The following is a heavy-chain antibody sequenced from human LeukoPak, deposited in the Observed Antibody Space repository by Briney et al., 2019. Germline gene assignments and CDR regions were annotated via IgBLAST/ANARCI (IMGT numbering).Heavy chain of an antibody. J-gene: IGHJ3*02. V-gene: IGHV1-46*01. CDR1: GYIFTSYA. CDR3: ARGGETYYYDSSGYRGPEGDAFDI. CDR2: INPSGGST. Sequence: GASVKVSCKASGYIFTSYAMHWVRQAPGQGLEWMGIINPSGGSTSYAQKFQGRVTMTRDMSTSTVYMELSSLRSEDTAVYYCARGGETYYYDSSGYRGPEGDAFDIWGQGTMVTVSS. D-gene: IGHD3-22*01.